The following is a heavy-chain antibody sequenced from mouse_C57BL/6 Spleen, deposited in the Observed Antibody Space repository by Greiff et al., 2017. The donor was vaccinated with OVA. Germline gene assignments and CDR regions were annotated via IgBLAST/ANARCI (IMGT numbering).Heavy chain of an antibody. CDR2: IDPSDSET. J-gene: IGHJ1*03. V-gene: IGHV1-52*01. CDR3: ARKIYYGNLWYFDV. CDR1: GYTFTSYW. D-gene: IGHD2-1*01. Sequence: VQLQQSGAELVRPGSSVKLSCKASGYTFTSYWMHWVKQRPIQGLEWIGNIDPSDSETHYNQKFKDKATLTVDKSSSTAYMQLSSLTSEDSAVYYCARKIYYGNLWYFDVWGTGTTVTVSS.